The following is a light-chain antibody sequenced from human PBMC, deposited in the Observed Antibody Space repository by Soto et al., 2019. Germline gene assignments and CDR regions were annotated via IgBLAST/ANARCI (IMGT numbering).Light chain of an antibody. CDR3: HHYGTSPPNT. Sequence: EIVLTQSPGTLSLSPGERATLSCRASQTLATKYLAWYQQKPGQAPRLLIYDTSNRATGVPDRFSCSGSGTDFTLTISRLEPEDFAVYYCHHYGTSPPNTFGQGTKLEIK. CDR2: DTS. CDR1: QTLATKY. V-gene: IGKV3-20*01. J-gene: IGKJ2*01.